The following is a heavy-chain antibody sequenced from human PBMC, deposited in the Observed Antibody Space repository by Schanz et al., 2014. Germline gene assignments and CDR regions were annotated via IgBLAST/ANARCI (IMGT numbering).Heavy chain of an antibody. Sequence: EVQLVESGGGLVQPGGSLRLSCVASGFTFSGSVMHWVRQASGKGLEWVSGISGSGGSTYDADSVKGRFTISRDNSKNTLYLQMNSLRAEDTAVYYCAKDHAGSDILTALGNWGQGTLVTVSS. CDR2: ISGSGGST. CDR3: AKDHAGSDILTALGN. J-gene: IGHJ4*02. V-gene: IGHV3-23*04. CDR1: GFTFSGSV. D-gene: IGHD3-9*01.